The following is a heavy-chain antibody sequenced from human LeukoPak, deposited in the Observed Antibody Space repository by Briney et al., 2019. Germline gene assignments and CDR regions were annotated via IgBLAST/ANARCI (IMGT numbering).Heavy chain of an antibody. Sequence: KSGWSLRLSCAASGFTFSSYSMNWVRQAPGKGLEWVSFISSSSAYISYTDSVKGRFTISRDNAKNSLYLQMNNLRAEDTSVYYCAKKMDDAFDIWGQGTMVTVSS. D-gene: IGHD5-24*01. CDR1: GFTFSSYS. J-gene: IGHJ3*02. CDR3: AKKMDDAFDI. CDR2: ISSSSAYI. V-gene: IGHV3-21*01.